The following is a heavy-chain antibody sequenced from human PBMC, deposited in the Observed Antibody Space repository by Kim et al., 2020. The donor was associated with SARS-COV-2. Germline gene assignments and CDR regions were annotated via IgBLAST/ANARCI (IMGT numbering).Heavy chain of an antibody. D-gene: IGHD3-22*01. CDR1: GGSISSYY. Sequence: SETLSLTCTVSGGSISSYYWSWIRQPPGKGLEWIGYIYYSGSTNYNPSLKSRVTISVDTSKNQFSLKLSSVTAADTAVYYCARAGYDSSGYYYPFDYWGQGTLVTVSS. CDR2: IYYSGST. CDR3: ARAGYDSSGYYYPFDY. J-gene: IGHJ4*02. V-gene: IGHV4-59*01.